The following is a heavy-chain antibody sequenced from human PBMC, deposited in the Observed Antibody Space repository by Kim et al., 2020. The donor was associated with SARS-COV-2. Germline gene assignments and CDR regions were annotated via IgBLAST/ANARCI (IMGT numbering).Heavy chain of an antibody. V-gene: IGHV3-11*06. D-gene: IGHD3-10*01. J-gene: IGHJ5*02. CDR3: ARGGSRPQNWFDP. Sequence: YADSVKGRFTISRDNAKNSLYLKMNSLRAEDTAVHYCARGGSRPQNWFDPWGQGTLVTVSS.